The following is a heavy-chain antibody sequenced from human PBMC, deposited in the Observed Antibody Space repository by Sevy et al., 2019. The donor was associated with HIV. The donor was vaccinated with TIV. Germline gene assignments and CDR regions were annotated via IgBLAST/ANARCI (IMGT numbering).Heavy chain of an antibody. Sequence: GGSLRLSCAASGFTFSSYGMHWVRQAPGKGLEWVAAKWYDGSNKYYADSVKGRFTISRDNSKNTLYLQMNSLRAEDTAVYYCARGWGHGSGSYYDYWGQGTLVTVSS. CDR3: ARGWGHGSGSYYDY. CDR1: GFTFSSYG. V-gene: IGHV3-33*01. D-gene: IGHD3-10*01. CDR2: KWYDGSNK. J-gene: IGHJ4*02.